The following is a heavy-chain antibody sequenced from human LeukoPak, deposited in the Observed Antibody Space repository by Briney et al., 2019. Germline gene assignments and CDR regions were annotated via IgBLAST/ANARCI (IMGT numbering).Heavy chain of an antibody. CDR1: GFTFSSYE. CDR2: ISTSGTTI. J-gene: IGHJ4*02. Sequence: PGGSLRLSCAASGFTFSSYEMNWVRQAPGKGLEWVSYISTSGTTIFYADSVKGRFTISRVNAKNSLYLQMNSLRAEDTAVYYCARRLRFDYWGQGTLVTVSS. CDR3: ARRLRFDY. D-gene: IGHD4-17*01. V-gene: IGHV3-48*03.